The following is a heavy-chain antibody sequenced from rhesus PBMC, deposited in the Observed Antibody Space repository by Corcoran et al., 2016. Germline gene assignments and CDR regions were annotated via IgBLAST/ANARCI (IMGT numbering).Heavy chain of an antibody. CDR3: ARDSYGLDS. V-gene: IGHV4-169*02. J-gene: IGHJ6*01. Sequence: QLQLQESGPGLVKPSETLSVTCAVSGGSISSSYWSWIRQAPGKGLEWIGYIYGSGSRTNYNPALKSRGTLSVDQSKNQVSLKLSSVTAADTAVYYCARDSYGLDSWGQGLMVTVSS. CDR1: GGSISSSY. CDR2: IYGSGSRT.